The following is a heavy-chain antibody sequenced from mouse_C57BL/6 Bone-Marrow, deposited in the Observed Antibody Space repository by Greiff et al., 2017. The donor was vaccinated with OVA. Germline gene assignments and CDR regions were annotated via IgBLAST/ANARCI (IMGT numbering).Heavy chain of an antibody. D-gene: IGHD1-1*01. CDR3: TTLYYGSREDY. CDR2: IDPENGDT. Sequence: VQLKESGAELVRPGASVKLSCTASGFNIKDDYMHWVKQRPEQGLEWIGWIDPENGDTEYASKFQGKATITADTSSNTAYLQLSSLTSEDTAVYYCTTLYYGSREDYWGQGTTLTVSS. CDR1: GFNIKDDY. V-gene: IGHV14-4*01. J-gene: IGHJ2*01.